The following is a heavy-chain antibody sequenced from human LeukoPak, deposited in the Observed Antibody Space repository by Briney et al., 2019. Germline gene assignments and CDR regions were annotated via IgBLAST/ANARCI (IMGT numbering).Heavy chain of an antibody. V-gene: IGHV1-46*01. Sequence: ASVKVSCKASGYTFTSYYMHWVRQAPGQGLEWMGIINPSGGSTSYAQKFQGRVTMTRDTSTSTVYMELSSLRSDDTAVYYCARDEPWIQLWPPTFDYWGQGTLVTVSS. CDR1: GYTFTSYY. CDR2: INPSGGST. J-gene: IGHJ4*02. CDR3: ARDEPWIQLWPPTFDY. D-gene: IGHD5-18*01.